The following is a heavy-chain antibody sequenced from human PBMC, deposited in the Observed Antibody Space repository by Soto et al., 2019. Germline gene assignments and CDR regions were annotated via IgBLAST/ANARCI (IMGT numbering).Heavy chain of an antibody. CDR1: GGTFSSYA. V-gene: IGHV1-69*13. CDR3: ARDRSIVGATTVYYYGMDV. D-gene: IGHD1-26*01. Sequence: SVKVSCKASGGTFSSYAISWVRQAPGQGLEWMGGIIPIFGTANYAQKFQGRVTITADESTSTAYMELSSLRSEGTAVYYCARDRSIVGATTVYYYGMDVWGQGTTVTVSS. CDR2: IIPIFGTA. J-gene: IGHJ6*02.